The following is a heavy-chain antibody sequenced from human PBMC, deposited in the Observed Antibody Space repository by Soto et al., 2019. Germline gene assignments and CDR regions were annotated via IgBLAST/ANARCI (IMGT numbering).Heavy chain of an antibody. D-gene: IGHD5-18*01. CDR2: ISYSGTA. CDR1: GGSLSPNY. J-gene: IGHJ4*02. Sequence: QVQLQESGPGLVKPWETLSLTCTVSGGSLSPNYWSWIRQPPGKGLEWIGYISYSGTAPYNPSVESRVTMSIDTSKNQFSLKMSSVTAADTAMYYCARVQAQQHGRSHYYWGQGTPVTVSS. V-gene: IGHV4-59*01. CDR3: ARVQAQQHGRSHYY.